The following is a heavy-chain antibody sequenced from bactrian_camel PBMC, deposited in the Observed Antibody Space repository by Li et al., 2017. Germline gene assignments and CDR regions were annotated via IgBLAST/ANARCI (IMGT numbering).Heavy chain of an antibody. V-gene: IGHV3S53*01. J-gene: IGHJ4*01. CDR2: IDNDGTT. D-gene: IGHD1*01. CDR3: AAEGYIGLGGRCPQPAYEYNY. Sequence: QVQLVESGGGSVQAGGSLRLSCTAPGFTANSCGVDWYRQAAGKQREGVAAIDNDGTTSYADSVKGRFTISQDNAKNTLYLEMNSLKPEDTAMYYCAAEGYIGLGGRCPQPAYEYNYWGQGTQVTVS. CDR1: GFTANSCG.